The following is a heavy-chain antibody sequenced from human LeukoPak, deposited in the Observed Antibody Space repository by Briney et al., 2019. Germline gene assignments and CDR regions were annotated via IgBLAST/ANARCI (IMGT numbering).Heavy chain of an antibody. CDR3: ASPKGTGLTPKFIDAFDI. CDR2: IYHSGLT. D-gene: IGHD3-10*01. J-gene: IGHJ3*02. CDR1: GVSFSSSNW. V-gene: IGHV4-4*02. Sequence: TSETLSLTCTISGVSFSSSNWWSWVRQPPGKGLEWIGEIYHSGLTNYNPSLKSRVTISVDKSKNHFSLNLTSLTAADTAVYYCASPKGTGLTPKFIDAFDIWGQGRMVIVSS.